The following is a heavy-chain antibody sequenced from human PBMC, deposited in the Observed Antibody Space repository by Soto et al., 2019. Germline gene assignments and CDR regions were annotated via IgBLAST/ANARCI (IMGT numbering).Heavy chain of an antibody. J-gene: IGHJ4*02. CDR1: GFTFSNAW. CDR3: TTDDYSNSHSKTRAY. V-gene: IGHV3-15*07. Sequence: GGSLRLSCAASGFTFSNAWMNWVRQAPGKGLEWVGRIKSKTDGGTTDYAAPVKGRFTISRDDSKNTLYLQMNSLKTEDTAVYYCTTDDYSNSHSKTRAYWGQGTLVTVSS. CDR2: IKSKTDGGTT. D-gene: IGHD4-4*01.